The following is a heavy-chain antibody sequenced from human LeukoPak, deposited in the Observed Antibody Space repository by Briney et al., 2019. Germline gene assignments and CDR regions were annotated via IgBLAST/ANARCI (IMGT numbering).Heavy chain of an antibody. CDR1: GGSISSGGYY. CDR2: IYYSGST. Sequence: SSQTLSLTCTVSGGSISSGGYYWSWIRQHPGKGLEWIGYIYYSGSTYYNPSLKSRVTILVDTSKNQFSLKLSSVTAADTAVYYCARDRGSGYYYDSSGSYYFDYWGQGTLVTVSS. CDR3: ARDRGSGYYYDSSGSYYFDY. V-gene: IGHV4-31*03. J-gene: IGHJ4*02. D-gene: IGHD3-22*01.